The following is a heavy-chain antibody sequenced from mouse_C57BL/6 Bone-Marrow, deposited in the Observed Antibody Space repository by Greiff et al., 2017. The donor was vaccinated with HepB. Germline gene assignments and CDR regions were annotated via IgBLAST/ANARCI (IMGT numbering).Heavy chain of an antibody. CDR3: TGRPPWFAY. Sequence: EVQLVESGGGLVQPGGSMKLSCVASGFTFSNYWMNWVRQSPEKGLEWVAQIRLKSDNYATHYAESVKGRFTISRDDSKSSVYLQMNNLRAEDTGIYYCTGRPPWFAYWGQGTLVTVSA. D-gene: IGHD3-2*02. V-gene: IGHV6-3*01. J-gene: IGHJ3*01. CDR1: GFTFSNYW. CDR2: IRLKSDNYAT.